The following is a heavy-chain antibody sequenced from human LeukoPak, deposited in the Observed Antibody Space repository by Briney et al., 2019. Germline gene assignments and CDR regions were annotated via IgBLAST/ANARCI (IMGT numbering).Heavy chain of an antibody. V-gene: IGHV1-2*02. D-gene: IGHD2-2*01. Sequence: ASVKVSCKASGHIFTGYYMHWVRQAPGQGLEWMGWINPNSGGTNYAQKFQGRVTMTRDTSISTAYMELSRLRSDDTAVYYCARESPAPNCSSTSCYPGPIDYWGQGTLVTVSS. J-gene: IGHJ4*02. CDR3: ARESPAPNCSSTSCYPGPIDY. CDR1: GHIFTGYY. CDR2: INPNSGGT.